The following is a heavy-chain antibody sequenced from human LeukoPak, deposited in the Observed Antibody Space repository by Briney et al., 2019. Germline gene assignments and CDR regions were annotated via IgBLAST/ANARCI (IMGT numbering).Heavy chain of an antibody. CDR2: ISSSSSTI. D-gene: IGHD1-7*01. CDR3: ARDEDWNYSIDY. CDR1: GFTFNSYS. J-gene: IGHJ4*02. Sequence: PGGSLRLSCVASGFTFNSYSMNWVRQAPGKGLEWVSYISSSSSTIYYADSVKGRFTISRGNAKNSLYLQMNSLRAEDTAVYYCARDEDWNYSIDYWGQGTLVTVSS. V-gene: IGHV3-48*01.